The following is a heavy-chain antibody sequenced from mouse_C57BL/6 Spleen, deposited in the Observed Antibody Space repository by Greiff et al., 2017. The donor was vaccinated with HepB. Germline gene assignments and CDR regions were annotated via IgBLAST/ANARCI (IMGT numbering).Heavy chain of an antibody. CDR2: IDPEDGDT. CDR3: TFYYDYDGYYAMDY. J-gene: IGHJ4*01. V-gene: IGHV14-1*01. Sequence: EVQLQQSGAELVRPGASVKLSCTASGFNIKDYYMHWVKQRPEQGLEWIGRIDPEDGDTEYAPKFQGQATMTADTSSNTAYLQLSSLTSEDTAVYYWTFYYDYDGYYAMDYWGQGTSVTVSS. D-gene: IGHD2-4*01. CDR1: GFNIKDYY.